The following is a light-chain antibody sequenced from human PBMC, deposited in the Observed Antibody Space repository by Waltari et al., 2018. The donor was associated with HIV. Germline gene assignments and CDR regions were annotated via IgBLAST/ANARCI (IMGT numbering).Light chain of an antibody. CDR1: NIRSKS. V-gene: IGLV3-21*04. CDR2: YDT. Sequence: SYVLTQPPSVSVAPGETARITCGGDNIRSKSVHWYQQKPGQAPVLVIYYDTDRPSGIPERFSGSNSGNTATLTISTVEAGDEADYHCQVWDNDSDRALFAGGTKLTVL. J-gene: IGLJ2*01. CDR3: QVWDNDSDRAL.